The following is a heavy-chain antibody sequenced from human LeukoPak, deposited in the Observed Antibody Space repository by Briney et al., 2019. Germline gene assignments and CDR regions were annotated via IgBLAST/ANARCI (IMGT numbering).Heavy chain of an antibody. CDR1: GFTITNAW. J-gene: IGHJ3*01. CDR2: ISSKTDGGTT. CDR3: ITATLN. Sequence: PGGSLRLSCAASGFTITNAWMSWVRQAPGKGLEWVGRISSKTDGGTTDYAAPVKGRFTVSRDDSKNTLYLQMNSLKIDDTAVYYCITATLNWGQGTKVTVSS. V-gene: IGHV3-15*01.